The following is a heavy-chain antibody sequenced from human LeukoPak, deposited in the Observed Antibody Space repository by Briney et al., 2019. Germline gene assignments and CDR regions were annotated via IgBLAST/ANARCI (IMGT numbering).Heavy chain of an antibody. CDR3: AKGSQSDN. CDR2: ITGSGGNT. D-gene: IGHD4-11*01. J-gene: IGHJ4*02. V-gene: IGHV3-23*01. Sequence: GGSLRLSCVASGFTFSTYVMNWGRQAPGKGLEWVSTITGSGGNTYYADSVKGRFTISRDNSKNTLYLQMNSLRAEDTAVYYCAKGSQSDNWGQGTLVTVSS. CDR1: GFTFSTYV.